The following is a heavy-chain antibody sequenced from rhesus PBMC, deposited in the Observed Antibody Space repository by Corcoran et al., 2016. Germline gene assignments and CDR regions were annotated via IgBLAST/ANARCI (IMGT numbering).Heavy chain of an antibody. Sequence: QVQLQESGPGVVKPSETLSLTCAVSGGSISGYYLWSWIRQPPGKGLEWIGYIYGGSGSTSYNPSLKGRVIISIDTSKNQFSLKLSSVTAADTAVYYCARDTVTKGFDYWGQGVLVTVSS. CDR2: IYGGSGST. D-gene: IGHD4-23*01. CDR1: GGSISGYYL. CDR3: ARDTVTKGFDY. V-gene: IGHV4S7*01. J-gene: IGHJ4*01.